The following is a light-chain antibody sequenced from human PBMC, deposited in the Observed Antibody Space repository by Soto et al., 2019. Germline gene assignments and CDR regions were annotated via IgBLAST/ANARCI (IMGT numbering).Light chain of an antibody. Sequence: EVVMTQSPLSLPVTLGQPASISCRSSQSLVNSDGNTYLNWFHQRPGQSPRRLIYKVSKRDSGGPDRFSGSGSGTDVTLRISRVEAEDVGVYYCMQGSHWPRTFGQGTRVEVK. J-gene: IGKJ1*01. CDR2: KVS. CDR3: MQGSHWPRT. CDR1: QSLVNSDGNTY. V-gene: IGKV2-30*01.